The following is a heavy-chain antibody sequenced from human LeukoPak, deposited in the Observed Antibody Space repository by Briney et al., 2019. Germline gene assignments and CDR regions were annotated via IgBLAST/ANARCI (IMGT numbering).Heavy chain of an antibody. CDR3: ARLRHIVVVTAIGMGENYFDY. CDR2: IYTSGST. J-gene: IGHJ4*02. D-gene: IGHD2-21*02. Sequence: PSETLSLTCTVSGGSISSYYWSWIRQPAGKGLEWIGRIYTSGSTNYNPSLKSRVTMSVDTSKNQFSLKLSSVTAADTAVYYCARLRHIVVVTAIGMGENYFDYWGQGTLVTVSS. V-gene: IGHV4-4*07. CDR1: GGSISSYY.